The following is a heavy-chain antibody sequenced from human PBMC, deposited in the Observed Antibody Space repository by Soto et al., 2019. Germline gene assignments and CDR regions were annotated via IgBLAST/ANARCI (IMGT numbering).Heavy chain of an antibody. V-gene: IGHV3-53*01. CDR3: ARDRVESGYPEYFQH. J-gene: IGHJ1*01. Sequence: GGSLRLSCAASGFTVSSNYMSWVRQAQGKGLEWVSVIYSGGSTYYADSVKGRFTISRDNSKNTLYLQMNSLRAEDTAVYYCARDRVESGYPEYFQHWGQGTLVTVSS. CDR2: IYSGGST. D-gene: IGHD3-22*01. CDR1: GFTVSSNY.